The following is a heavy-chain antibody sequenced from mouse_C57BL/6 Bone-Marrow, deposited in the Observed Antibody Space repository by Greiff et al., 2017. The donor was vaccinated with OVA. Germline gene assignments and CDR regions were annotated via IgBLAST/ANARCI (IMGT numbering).Heavy chain of an antibody. CDR2: INPNNGGT. CDR3: ARRNYYGSSYGYFDV. D-gene: IGHD1-1*01. J-gene: IGHJ1*03. V-gene: IGHV1-26*01. Sequence: EVQLQQSGPELVKPGASVKISCKASGYTFTDYYMNWVKQSHGKSLEWIGDINPNNGGTSYNQKFKDKATLTVDKSSSTAYMELRSLTSEDSAVYYCARRNYYGSSYGYFDVWGTGTTVTVSS. CDR1: GYTFTDYY.